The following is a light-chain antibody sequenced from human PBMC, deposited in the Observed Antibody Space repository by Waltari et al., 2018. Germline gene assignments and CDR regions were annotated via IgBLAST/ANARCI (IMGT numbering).Light chain of an antibody. Sequence: EIVMTQSPATLSVSPGERATFFCRASQSVSSNLAWYQQKPGQAPRLLIYGASIRATGIPARFSGSGTGTEFSLTISSLQSEDFAVYYCQQYDKWPPLTFGGGTKVEIK. CDR2: GAS. CDR1: QSVSSN. V-gene: IGKV3-15*01. CDR3: QQYDKWPPLT. J-gene: IGKJ4*01.